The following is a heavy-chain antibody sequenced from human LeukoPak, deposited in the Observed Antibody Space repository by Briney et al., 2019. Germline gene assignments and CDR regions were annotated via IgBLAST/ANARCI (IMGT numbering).Heavy chain of an antibody. CDR1: GGSISSYY. V-gene: IGHV4-59*01. D-gene: IGHD3-10*01. Sequence: PSETLSLTCTVSGGSISSYYWSWIRQPPGKGLEWIGYIYNTGSTDNNPSLRSRVTISVDTSKNQFSLKLTSVTAADTAVYYCARESVHPYYYGVSPGAMDVWGQGTTVTVSS. J-gene: IGHJ6*02. CDR3: ARESVHPYYYGVSPGAMDV. CDR2: IYNTGST.